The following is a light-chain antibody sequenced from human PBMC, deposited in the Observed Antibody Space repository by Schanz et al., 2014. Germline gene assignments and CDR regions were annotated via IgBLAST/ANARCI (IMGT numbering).Light chain of an antibody. CDR2: GAS. CDR3: QQYGSSRGS. J-gene: IGKJ2*04. V-gene: IGKV3-20*01. Sequence: EIVMAQSPATLSVSPGERAILSCRASQSVNSALAWYQHKPGQAPRLLIYGASSRATGIPDRFSGSGSGTDFTLTISRLEPEDFAVYYCQQYGSSRGSFGQGTKREIK. CDR1: QSVNSA.